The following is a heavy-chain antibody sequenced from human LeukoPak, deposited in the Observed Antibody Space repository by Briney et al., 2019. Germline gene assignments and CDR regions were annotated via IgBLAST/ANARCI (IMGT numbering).Heavy chain of an antibody. D-gene: IGHD5-18*01. V-gene: IGHV4-39*01. J-gene: IGHJ4*02. CDR1: GGSISSSNLY. CDR2: IYYTVGT. Sequence: ETLSLTCTVSGGSISSSNLYWGWIRQPQGQGLGWIGNIYYTVGTYYNQSLNSRGTISVDTTKNQYSLTLGSASATDTAVYYCVSHRGYSYGYFDDWGQGTLVTVSS. CDR3: VSHRGYSYGYFDD.